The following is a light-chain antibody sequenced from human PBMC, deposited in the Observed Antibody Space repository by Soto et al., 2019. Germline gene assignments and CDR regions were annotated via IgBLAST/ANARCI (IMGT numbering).Light chain of an antibody. CDR2: RTS. V-gene: IGKV3-20*01. CDR3: QQYDSSPRT. J-gene: IGKJ1*01. Sequence: VLTQSPGTLSLSPGERATLSCRASQSVSSSYLAWYQQKPGQAPRLLIYRTSNRATGIPDRFSGSGSGTDFTLTISRLEPEDFAVYWCQQYDSSPRTFGQGTKVDIK. CDR1: QSVSSSY.